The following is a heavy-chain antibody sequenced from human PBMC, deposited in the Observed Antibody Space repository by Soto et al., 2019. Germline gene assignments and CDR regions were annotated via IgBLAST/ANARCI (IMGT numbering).Heavy chain of an antibody. CDR3: ARGGGSIAAKNWFDP. CDR1: GFTFSSYA. CDR2: ISYDGSNK. Sequence: QVQLVESGGGVVQPGRSLRLSCAASGFTFSSYAMHWVRQAPGKGLEWVAVISYDGSNKYYADSVKGRFTISRDNSKNTLYLQMNSLRAEDTAVYYCARGGGSIAAKNWFDPWGQGTLVTVSS. J-gene: IGHJ5*02. V-gene: IGHV3-30-3*01. D-gene: IGHD6-6*01.